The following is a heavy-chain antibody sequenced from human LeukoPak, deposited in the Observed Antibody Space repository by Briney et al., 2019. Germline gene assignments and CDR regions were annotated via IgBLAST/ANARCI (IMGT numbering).Heavy chain of an antibody. D-gene: IGHD3-22*01. V-gene: IGHV3-21*01. J-gene: IGHJ4*02. CDR1: GFTFSTYS. CDR3: ARVESYYDSSGYYLSY. CDR2: ISSSSSYI. Sequence: PGGSLRLSCAASGFTFSTYSMNWVRQAPGEGLEWVSSISSSSSYIYYADSVKGRVTISRDNAKNSLYLQMNSLRAEDTAVYYCARVESYYDSSGYYLSYWGQGTLVTVSS.